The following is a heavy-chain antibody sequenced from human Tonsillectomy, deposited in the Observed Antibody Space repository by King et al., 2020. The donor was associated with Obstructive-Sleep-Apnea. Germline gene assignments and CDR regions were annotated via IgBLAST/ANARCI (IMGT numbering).Heavy chain of an antibody. J-gene: IGHJ4*02. D-gene: IGHD5-12*01. CDR2: FNPDTGDT. Sequence: QLVQSGAEVKKPGASVKVSCKASGYTFTGYYMHWVRQAPGQGLEWMGWFNPDTGDTNFAQNFQGRVTMTRDTSISTAYMELSRLRSDDTAVYYCARNSGYDYYFDYWGQGTLATVSS. V-gene: IGHV1-2*02. CDR1: GYTFTGYY. CDR3: ARNSGYDYYFDY.